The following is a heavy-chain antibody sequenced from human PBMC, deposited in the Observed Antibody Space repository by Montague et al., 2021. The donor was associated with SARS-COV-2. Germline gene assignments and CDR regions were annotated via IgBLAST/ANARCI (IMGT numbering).Heavy chain of an antibody. Sequence: CAISGDSDCVNTATWNWNRQSPSRGPGRLGRTYYRSKWYHDYAISLKSRITINPDTSKNQFSLQLGSVAPEDTAVFYCARTTTRMLYPENAFDIWGQGSMVTVSS. D-gene: IGHD2-15*01. V-gene: IGHV6-1*01. CDR2: TYYRSKWYH. CDR1: GDSDCVNTAT. CDR3: ARTTTRMLYPENAFDI. J-gene: IGHJ3*02.